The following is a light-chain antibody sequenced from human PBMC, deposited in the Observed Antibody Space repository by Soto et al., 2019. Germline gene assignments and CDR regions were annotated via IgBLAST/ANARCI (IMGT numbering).Light chain of an antibody. CDR2: AAS. CDR3: QHSDSSPT. V-gene: IGKV1-39*01. Sequence: DIQMTQSPSSLSASIGDRVTITCRASQSITNYLNWYQQTPGKAPKRLIYAASSLQDGVPARFSGSGSGTDFTLTISSLQPEDFATYYCQHSDSSPTFGQGTKVEIK. CDR1: QSITNY. J-gene: IGKJ2*01.